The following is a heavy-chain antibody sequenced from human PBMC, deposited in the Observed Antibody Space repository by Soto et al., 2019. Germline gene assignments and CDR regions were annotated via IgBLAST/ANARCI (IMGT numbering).Heavy chain of an antibody. CDR2: IYWDDDK. D-gene: IGHD6-19*01. V-gene: IGHV2-5*02. J-gene: IGHJ4*02. CDR3: AHIVVAGLGYYFDY. Sequence: QITLKESGPTLVKPTQTLTLTCTFSGFSLSSTRMAVGWIRQPPGKALEWPALIYWDDDKRYSLFLKSRLTITKDTSKHQVVLTMSNMDPVDTARYYCAHIVVAGLGYYFDYWGQGTLVTVSS. CDR1: GFSLSSTRMA.